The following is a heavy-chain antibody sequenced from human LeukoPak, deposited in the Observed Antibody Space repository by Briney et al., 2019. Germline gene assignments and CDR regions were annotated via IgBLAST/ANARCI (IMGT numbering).Heavy chain of an antibody. J-gene: IGHJ5*02. CDR2: INPNSGGT. Sequence: ASVTVSCKASGYTFTDYYMHWVRQAPGQGLEWVGWINPNSGGTNYAQKFQGRVTMTRDTSISTAYMELSRLRSDDTAVYYCARGIVYDFRDGGNWFDPWGQGTLVTVSS. D-gene: IGHD3-3*01. V-gene: IGHV1-2*02. CDR1: GYTFTDYY. CDR3: ARGIVYDFRDGGNWFDP.